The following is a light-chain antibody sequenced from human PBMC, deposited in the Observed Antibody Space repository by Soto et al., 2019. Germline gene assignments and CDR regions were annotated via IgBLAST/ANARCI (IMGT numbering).Light chain of an antibody. CDR1: QSVSSN. CDR2: GAS. CDR3: QHYNNWPFT. Sequence: EIVMTHSLATLSVSPGERATLSCRASQSVSSNLAWYQQKPGQAPTLVIYGASARATGIPARFSGSGSGTEFTLTISSLQSEHFAVYYCQHYNNWPFTFGQGTKVDIK. J-gene: IGKJ2*01. V-gene: IGKV3-15*01.